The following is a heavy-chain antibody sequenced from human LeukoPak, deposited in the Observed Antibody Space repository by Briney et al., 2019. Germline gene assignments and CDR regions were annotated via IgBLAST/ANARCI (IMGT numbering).Heavy chain of an antibody. D-gene: IGHD3-16*02. CDR3: ARNGEEYDYVWGSYRPHFDY. Sequence: SETLSLTCTVSGGSISSYYWSWIRQPPGKGLEWIGYIYYSGSTNYNPSLKSRVTISVDTSKNQFSLKLSSVTAADTAVYYCARNGEEYDYVWGSYRPHFDYWGQGTLVTVSS. CDR2: IYYSGST. J-gene: IGHJ4*02. V-gene: IGHV4-59*08. CDR1: GGSISSYY.